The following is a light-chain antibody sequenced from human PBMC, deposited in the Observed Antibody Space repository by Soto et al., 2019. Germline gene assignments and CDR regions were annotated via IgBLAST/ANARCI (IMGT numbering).Light chain of an antibody. V-gene: IGKV3-20*01. Sequence: EIVFTQSPGTLSLSPGERATLSCRASQSVSNNYLPWYQQKPVQAPKRLIYGASNRATGIPDRFSGSGSGPDFTLTLSRLEPEDFAVYYCQQYGSSGTFGQGTKVDIK. CDR1: QSVSNNY. CDR2: GAS. J-gene: IGKJ1*01. CDR3: QQYGSSGT.